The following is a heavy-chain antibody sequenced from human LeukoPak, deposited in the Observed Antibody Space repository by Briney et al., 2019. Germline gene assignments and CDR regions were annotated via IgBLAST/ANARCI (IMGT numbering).Heavy chain of an antibody. J-gene: IGHJ4*02. Sequence: GGSLRLSCVVSGFTFSSYAMSWVRQAPGKGLEWVAVIWYDGSNKYYADSVKGRFTVSRDNSKNTLYLQMNSLRAEDTAVYYCARDSYCSSTSCYGVPFDYWGQGTLVTVSS. CDR2: IWYDGSNK. D-gene: IGHD2-2*01. V-gene: IGHV3-33*08. CDR3: ARDSYCSSTSCYGVPFDY. CDR1: GFTFSSYA.